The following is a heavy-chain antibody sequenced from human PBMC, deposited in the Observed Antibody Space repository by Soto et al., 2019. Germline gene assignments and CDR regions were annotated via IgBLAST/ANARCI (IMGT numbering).Heavy chain of an antibody. D-gene: IGHD4-17*01. CDR3: ARSHDYGDYAGGYFDY. CDR2: IYYSGST. Sequence: QVQLQESGPGLVKPSQTLSLTCTVSGGSISSGGYYWSWIRQHPGKGLEWIGYIYYSGSTYYNPSLKSRVTIAVDTSKNPFSLKLSSVTAADTAVYYCARSHDYGDYAGGYFDYWGQGTLVTVSS. CDR1: GGSISSGGYY. V-gene: IGHV4-31*03. J-gene: IGHJ4*02.